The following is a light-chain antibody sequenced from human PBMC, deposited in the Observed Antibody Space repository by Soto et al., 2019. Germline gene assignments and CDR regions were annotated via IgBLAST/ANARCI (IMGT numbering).Light chain of an antibody. CDR3: QQYNSYSP. Sequence: DIQMTQSPSTLSASVGDRVTITCRASQSISSWLAWYQQKPGKAPKLLIYDASSLACGVPSRFSGSGSGTEFTLTISSLQPDDFANYYCQQYNSYSPFGQGTKVEIK. V-gene: IGKV1-5*01. CDR2: DAS. CDR1: QSISSW. J-gene: IGKJ1*01.